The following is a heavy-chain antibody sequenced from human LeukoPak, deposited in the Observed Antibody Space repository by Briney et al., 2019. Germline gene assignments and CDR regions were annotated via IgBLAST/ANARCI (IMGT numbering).Heavy chain of an antibody. CDR3: ARILPRDYYYSYMDV. CDR2: IFSGDSDT. V-gene: IGHV5-51*01. D-gene: IGHD3-3*01. J-gene: IGHJ6*03. CDR1: GYIFTSYW. Sequence: GESLKISCKGAGYIFTSYWIGWVRQLPGKGLEWRGIIFSGDSDTRYSPSFQGQATISADKSISTAYLQWSSLKASDTGMYYCARILPRDYYYSYMDVWGKATTVTVS.